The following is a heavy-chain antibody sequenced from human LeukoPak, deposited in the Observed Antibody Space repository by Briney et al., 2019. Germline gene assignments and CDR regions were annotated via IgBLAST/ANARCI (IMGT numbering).Heavy chain of an antibody. Sequence: GGSLRLSCEVAGFVFGNYWMHWVRQAPGKGLEWVSRIKTEGSDTTYAASAKGRFTISRDNAKNTLFLHMNSLRAEDTAVYYCARGWNGDYWGQGTLVTVSS. CDR2: IKTEGSDT. D-gene: IGHD1-1*01. CDR3: ARGWNGDY. CDR1: GFVFGNYW. J-gene: IGHJ4*02. V-gene: IGHV3-74*01.